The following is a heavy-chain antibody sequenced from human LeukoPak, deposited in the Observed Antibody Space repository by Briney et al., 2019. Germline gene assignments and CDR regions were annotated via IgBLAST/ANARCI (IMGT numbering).Heavy chain of an antibody. CDR2: IIPVVDIT. Sequence: SVKVSCKASGGTFSIYAFSWVRQAPGQGLEWMGRIIPVVDITNYAQKFQGRVTITADKSTNTAYMELSGLRSEDTAVYYCARDKSSGTYAFDIWGQGTMVTVSS. D-gene: IGHD6-19*01. V-gene: IGHV1-69*04. CDR1: GGTFSIYA. CDR3: ARDKSSGTYAFDI. J-gene: IGHJ3*02.